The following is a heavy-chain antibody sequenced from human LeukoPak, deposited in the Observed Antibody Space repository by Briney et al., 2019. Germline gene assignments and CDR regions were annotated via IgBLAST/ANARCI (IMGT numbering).Heavy chain of an antibody. D-gene: IGHD3-22*01. CDR1: GGSMSSSSYY. J-gene: IGHJ3*02. CDR2: IFYLGST. V-gene: IGHV4-39*01. CDR3: ARPYDISGYYLASFDI. Sequence: PSGTLSLTCTVSGGSMSSSSYYWGWIRQPPGKRLEWIATIFYLGSTYYNPSLRSRVTMSVDTSKNQFSLKLSSVTAADTAVYYCARPYDISGYYLASFDIWGRGTMVTVSS.